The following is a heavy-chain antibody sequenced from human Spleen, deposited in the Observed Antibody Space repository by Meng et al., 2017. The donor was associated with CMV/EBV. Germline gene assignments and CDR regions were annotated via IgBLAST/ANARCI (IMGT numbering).Heavy chain of an antibody. CDR2: IIPLFGIA. CDR1: GGTFSSFS. D-gene: IGHD1-1*01. V-gene: IGHV1-69*05. CDR3: ARDVTPEVNGLDY. J-gene: IGHJ4*02. Sequence: SVKVSCKASGGTFSSFSFSWMRQAPGQGLEWVGGIIPLFGIANYAQKFQGRVTITTDESTSTAYMSLSSLRSEDTAVYYCARDVTPEVNGLDYWGQGTPVTVSS.